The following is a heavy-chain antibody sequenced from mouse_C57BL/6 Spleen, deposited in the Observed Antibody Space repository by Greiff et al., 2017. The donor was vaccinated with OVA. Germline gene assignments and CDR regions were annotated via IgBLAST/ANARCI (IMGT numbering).Heavy chain of an antibody. J-gene: IGHJ4*01. CDR3: ARKGLTTVGYAMDY. Sequence: QVQLQQPGAELVMPGASVKLSCKASGYTFTSYWMHWVKQRPGQGLEWIGEIDPSDSYTNYNQKFKGKSTLTVDKSSSTAYMQLSSLTSEDSAVYYCARKGLTTVGYAMDYWGQGTSVTFSS. CDR2: IDPSDSYT. CDR1: GYTFTSYW. D-gene: IGHD1-1*01. V-gene: IGHV1-69*01.